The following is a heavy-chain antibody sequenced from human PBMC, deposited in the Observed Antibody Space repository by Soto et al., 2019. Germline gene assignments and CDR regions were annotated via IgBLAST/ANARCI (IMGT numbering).Heavy chain of an antibody. CDR2: ISWNSGSI. CDR3: AKDSQDDILTIYYYYMDV. D-gene: IGHD3-9*01. Sequence: GGSLRLSCAASGFTFDDYAMHWVRQAPGKGLEWVSGISWNSGSIGYADSVKGRFTISRDNAKNSLYLQMNSLRAEDTALYYCAKDSQDDILTIYYYYMDVWGKGTTVTVSS. J-gene: IGHJ6*03. CDR1: GFTFDDYA. V-gene: IGHV3-9*01.